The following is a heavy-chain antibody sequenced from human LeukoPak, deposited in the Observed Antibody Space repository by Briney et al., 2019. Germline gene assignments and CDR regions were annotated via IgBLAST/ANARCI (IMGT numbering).Heavy chain of an antibody. V-gene: IGHV4-38-2*02. Sequence: SETLSLTCTVSGYSISSGYYWGWIRQPPGKGLEWIGYIYHSGSTYYNPSLKSRVTISVDRSKNQFSLKLSSVTAADTAVYYCASFYYDILTGYYPMPLDYWGQGTLVTVSS. CDR2: IYHSGST. CDR1: GYSISSGYY. CDR3: ASFYYDILTGYYPMPLDY. J-gene: IGHJ4*02. D-gene: IGHD3-9*01.